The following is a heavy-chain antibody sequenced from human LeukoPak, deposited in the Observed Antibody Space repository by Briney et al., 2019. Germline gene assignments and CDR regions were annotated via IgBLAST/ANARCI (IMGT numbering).Heavy chain of an antibody. D-gene: IGHD3-22*01. CDR2: ISGNGHQT. CDR3: AKDANYYDSSGYFTPFDY. J-gene: IGHJ4*02. V-gene: IGHV3-23*01. Sequence: PGGSRRLSCSASGFTFSRFAMTWVRQVPGRGLEWVSTISGNGHQTYYADSVKGRFSVSRDNSKNILYLQMDSLRADDSALYYCAKDANYYDSSGYFTPFDYWGQGTLVTVSS. CDR1: GFTFSRFA.